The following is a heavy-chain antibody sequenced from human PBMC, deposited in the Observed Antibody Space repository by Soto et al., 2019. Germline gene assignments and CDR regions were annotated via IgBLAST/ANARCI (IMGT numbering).Heavy chain of an antibody. V-gene: IGHV1-46*01. CDR3: ARDVRDSSSSADAFDI. CDR1: GYSFTDYY. D-gene: IGHD6-13*01. J-gene: IGHJ3*02. Sequence: ASVKVSCKTSGYSFTDYYIHWVRQAPGQGLEWMGITNPSGGSTSYAQKFQGRVTMTRDTSTSTVYMELSSLRSEDTAVYYCARDVRDSSSSADAFDIWGQGTMVTVSS. CDR2: TNPSGGST.